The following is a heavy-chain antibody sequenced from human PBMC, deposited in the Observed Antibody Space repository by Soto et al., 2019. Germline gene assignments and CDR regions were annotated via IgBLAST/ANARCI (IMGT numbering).Heavy chain of an antibody. J-gene: IGHJ5*02. D-gene: IGHD5-18*01. CDR2: IYYSGST. Sequence: ASETLSLTCTVSGGSISSSSYYWGWIRQPPGKGLEWIGSIYYSGSTYYNPSLKSRVTISVDTSKNQFSLKLSSVTAADTAVYYCASRSYGVGWFDPWGQGTLVTVSS. CDR1: GGSISSSSYY. CDR3: ASRSYGVGWFDP. V-gene: IGHV4-39*01.